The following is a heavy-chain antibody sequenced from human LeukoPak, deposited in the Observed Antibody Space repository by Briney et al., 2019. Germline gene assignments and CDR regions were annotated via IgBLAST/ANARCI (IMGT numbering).Heavy chain of an antibody. J-gene: IGHJ4*02. CDR2: ISGSGGST. Sequence: PGGSLRLSCAASGFTFSSYAMSRVRQAPGKGLEWVSGISGSGGSTYYADSVKGRFTISRDNSKNTLYLQMNSLRAEDTAVYYCAKGPSSRYYTHFFDYWGQGTLVTVSS. V-gene: IGHV3-23*01. D-gene: IGHD1-26*01. CDR1: GFTFSSYA. CDR3: AKGPSSRYYTHFFDY.